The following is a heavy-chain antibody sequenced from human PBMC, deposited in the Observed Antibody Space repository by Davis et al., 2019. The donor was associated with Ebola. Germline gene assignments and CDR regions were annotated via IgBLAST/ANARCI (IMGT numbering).Heavy chain of an antibody. CDR3: ARDPPYDQGYDY. V-gene: IGHV6-1*01. Sequence: SQTPSLTFSISGDGVSSNTAAWNWLRQSPSRGLEWLGRTYYRSKWFVDYAASVKSRLTIKADTSKNQFSLQLTSVTPEDTAVYYCARDPPYDQGYDYWGQGTLVTVYS. CDR1: GDGVSSNTAA. J-gene: IGHJ4*02. CDR2: TYYRSKWFV. D-gene: IGHD3-22*01.